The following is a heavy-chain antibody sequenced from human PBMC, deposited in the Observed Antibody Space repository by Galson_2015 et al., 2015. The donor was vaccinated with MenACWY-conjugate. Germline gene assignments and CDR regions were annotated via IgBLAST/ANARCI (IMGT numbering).Heavy chain of an antibody. J-gene: IGHJ4*02. CDR2: IDHRGYT. CDR1: GFSISSGFY. CDR3: ARTGRMAVALSYFDS. D-gene: IGHD6-19*01. V-gene: IGHV4-38-2*01. Sequence: ETLSLTCSVSGFSISSGFYWGWIRQSPGKGLEWIGTIDHRGYTYENPSLKSRITISVDTSRNQFSLRLPSMTAADTAVFYCARTGRMAVALSYFDSWGQGTLVTVSA.